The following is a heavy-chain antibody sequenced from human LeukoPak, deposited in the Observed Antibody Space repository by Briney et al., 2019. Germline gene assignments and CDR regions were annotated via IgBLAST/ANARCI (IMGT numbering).Heavy chain of an antibody. J-gene: IGHJ4*02. D-gene: IGHD3-16*02. V-gene: IGHV3-23*01. CDR1: GFTLSSYA. Sequence: GGSLRLSCAASGFTLSSYAMSWVRQAPGKGLQWVSSISSSGGSAYYVDSVKGRFTISTDDSKNTLYLQMNSLRAEDTAVYYCARSLSSRFSGPRRPYYFDSWGQGTLVTVSS. CDR2: ISSSGGSA. CDR3: ARSLSSRFSGPRRPYYFDS.